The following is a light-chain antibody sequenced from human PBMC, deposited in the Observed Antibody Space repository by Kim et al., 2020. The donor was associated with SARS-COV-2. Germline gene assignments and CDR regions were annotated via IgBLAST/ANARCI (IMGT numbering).Light chain of an antibody. Sequence: ERAAPSCRASQSVGASYLAWYQQKPGQAPRLLIYRASSRATGIPDRVSGSGSGTDFTLTISGLEPEDFAVYYCQQYGSLPITFGQGTRLEIK. J-gene: IGKJ5*01. CDR3: QQYGSLPIT. CDR2: RAS. CDR1: QSVGASY. V-gene: IGKV3-20*01.